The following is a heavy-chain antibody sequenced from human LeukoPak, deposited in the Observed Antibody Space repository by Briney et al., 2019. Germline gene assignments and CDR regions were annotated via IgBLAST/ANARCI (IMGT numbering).Heavy chain of an antibody. CDR1: GGSISSYY. V-gene: IGHV4-30-4*01. Sequence: PSETLSLTCTVSGGSISSYYWSWIRQPPGKGLEWIGYIYYSGSTYYNPSLKSRVTISVDTSKNQFSLKLSSVTAADTAVYYCARGVGARRPYYFDYWGQGTLVTVSS. J-gene: IGHJ4*02. CDR2: IYYSGST. CDR3: ARGVGARRPYYFDY. D-gene: IGHD1-26*01.